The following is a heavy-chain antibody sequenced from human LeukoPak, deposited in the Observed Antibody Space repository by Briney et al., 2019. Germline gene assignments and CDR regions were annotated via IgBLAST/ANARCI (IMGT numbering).Heavy chain of an antibody. D-gene: IGHD3-22*01. J-gene: IGHJ3*02. V-gene: IGHV4-39*01. Sequence: TGGSLRLSCAASGFSFSTSWMDWVRQPPGKGLEWIGSIYYSGSTYYNPSLKSRVTISVDTSKNQFSLKLSSVTAADTAVYYCATHRNYYDSDAFDIWGQGTTVTVSS. CDR1: GFSFSTSW. CDR2: IYYSGST. CDR3: ATHRNYYDSDAFDI.